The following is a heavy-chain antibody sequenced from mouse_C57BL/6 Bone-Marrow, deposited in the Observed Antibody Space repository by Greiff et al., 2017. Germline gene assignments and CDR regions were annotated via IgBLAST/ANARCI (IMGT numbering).Heavy chain of an antibody. CDR1: GYSITSDY. V-gene: IGHV3-8*01. CDR3: ARSSYDYDDYAMDY. Sequence: VQLQQSGPGLAKPSQTLSLTCSVTGYSITSDYWNWIRKFPGNKLEYMGYISYSGSTYYNPSLTSRISITRDTSKSQYYLQLNSVTTADTATYYCARSSYDYDDYAMDYWGQGTSVTVSS. CDR2: ISYSGST. J-gene: IGHJ4*01. D-gene: IGHD2-4*01.